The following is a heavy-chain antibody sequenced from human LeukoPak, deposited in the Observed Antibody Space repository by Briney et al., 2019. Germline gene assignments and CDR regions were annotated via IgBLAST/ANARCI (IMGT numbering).Heavy chain of an antibody. CDR2: ISYDGSNK. J-gene: IGHJ4*02. Sequence: GGSLRLSCAASGFTFSSYGMHWVRQAPGKGLEWVAVISYDGSNKYYADSVKGRFTISRDNSKNTLYLQMNSLIAEDTAVYYCAKAGDIVVVVAAFDYWGQGTLVTVSS. CDR1: GFTFSSYG. V-gene: IGHV3-30*18. CDR3: AKAGDIVVVVAAFDY. D-gene: IGHD2-15*01.